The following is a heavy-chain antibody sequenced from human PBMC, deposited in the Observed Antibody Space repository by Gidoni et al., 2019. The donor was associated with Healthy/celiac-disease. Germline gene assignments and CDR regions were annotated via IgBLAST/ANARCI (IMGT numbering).Heavy chain of an antibody. CDR2: INPSGCST. Sequence: VQLVQSGAEVKKPGASVKVACKASGYTFTSYYRHWVRQAPGQGLEWMGIINPSGCSTSYAQKFQGRVTMTRDTSTSTVYMELSSLRSEDTAVYYCARVVFLGRSGSDRNWFDPWGQGTLVTVSS. V-gene: IGHV1-46*03. J-gene: IGHJ5*02. CDR1: GYTFTSYY. D-gene: IGHD3-10*01. CDR3: ARVVFLGRSGSDRNWFDP.